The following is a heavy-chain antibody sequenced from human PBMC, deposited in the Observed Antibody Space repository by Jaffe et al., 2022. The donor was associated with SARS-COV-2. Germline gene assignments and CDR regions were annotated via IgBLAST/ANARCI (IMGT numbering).Heavy chain of an antibody. CDR3: ARGHREQLVRDYYYYGMDV. D-gene: IGHD6-13*01. CDR1: GFTFSSYW. V-gene: IGHV3-74*01. CDR2: INSDGSST. Sequence: EVQLVESGGGLVQPGGSLRLSCAASGFTFSSYWMHWVRQAPGKGLVWVSRINSDGSSTSYADSVKGRFTISRDNAKNTLYLQMNSLRAEDTAVYYCARGHREQLVRDYYYYGMDVWGQGTTVTVSS. J-gene: IGHJ6*02.